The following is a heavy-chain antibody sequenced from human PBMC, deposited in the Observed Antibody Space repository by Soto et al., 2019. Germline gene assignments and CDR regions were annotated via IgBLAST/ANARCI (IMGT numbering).Heavy chain of an antibody. Sequence: QVRLVESGGGLVKPGGSLRLSCAASGFTFSDYYMSWIRQAPGKGLEWVTYISSSSSYTNYADSVKGRFTISRDNAKNSLYLQMNSLRAEDTAVYYCARVIATAGGRRYFDLWGRGTLVTVSS. CDR2: ISSSSSYT. CDR1: GFTFSDYY. D-gene: IGHD6-13*01. CDR3: ARVIATAGGRRYFDL. J-gene: IGHJ2*01. V-gene: IGHV3-11*05.